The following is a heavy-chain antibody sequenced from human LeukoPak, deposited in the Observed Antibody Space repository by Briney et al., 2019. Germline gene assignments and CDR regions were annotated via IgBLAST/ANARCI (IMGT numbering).Heavy chain of an antibody. J-gene: IGHJ3*02. Sequence: SETLSLTCTVSGGSISSGDYYWSWLRQPPGKGLEWIGYIYYSGSTYYNPSLKSRVTISVDTSKNQFSLKLSSVTAADTAVYYCARVRSGSYDAFDIWGQGTMVTVSS. CDR2: IYYSGST. CDR3: ARVRSGSYDAFDI. CDR1: GGSISSGDYY. V-gene: IGHV4-30-4*01. D-gene: IGHD1-26*01.